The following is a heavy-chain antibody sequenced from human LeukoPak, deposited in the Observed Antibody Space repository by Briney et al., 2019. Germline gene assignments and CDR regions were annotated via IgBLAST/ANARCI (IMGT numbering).Heavy chain of an antibody. J-gene: IGHJ5*02. Sequence: GGSLRLSCAASGFTISSNYMSWVRQAPGKGLEWDSVIYSGGSTYYADSVKGRFTISRDNSKNTLYLQMNSLRAEDTAVYYCARSSGRWDSNWFDPWGQGTLVTVSS. CDR2: IYSGGST. V-gene: IGHV3-53*01. CDR1: GFTISSNY. D-gene: IGHD6-19*01. CDR3: ARSSGRWDSNWFDP.